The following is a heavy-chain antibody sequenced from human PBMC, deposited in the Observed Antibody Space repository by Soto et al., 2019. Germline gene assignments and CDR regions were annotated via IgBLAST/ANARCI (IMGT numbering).Heavy chain of an antibody. Sequence: PXGSLRLSCPASGFTFSSYAMSWVRQAPGKGLEWVSAISGSGGSTYYADSVKGRFTISRDNSKNTLYLQMNSLRAEDTAVYYCAKNIYGGVVTNWFDPWGQGTLVTVPS. V-gene: IGHV3-23*01. CDR1: GFTFSSYA. CDR3: AKNIYGGVVTNWFDP. CDR2: ISGSGGST. J-gene: IGHJ5*02. D-gene: IGHD3-3*01.